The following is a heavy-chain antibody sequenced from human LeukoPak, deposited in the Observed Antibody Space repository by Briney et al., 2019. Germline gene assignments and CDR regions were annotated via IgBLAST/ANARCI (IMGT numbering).Heavy chain of an antibody. V-gene: IGHV3-21*01. CDR3: ARAEGSGSSFDY. CDR2: ISSSSTYI. J-gene: IGHJ4*02. D-gene: IGHD3-10*01. CDR1: GFPFRSFS. Sequence: GGSLRLSCVASGFPFRSFSMNWVRQAPGKGLEWGSPISSSSTYIYYADSVKGRFTISRDNAKNSLYLQMNSLRVEDTAVYYCARAEGSGSSFDYWGQGTLVTVSS.